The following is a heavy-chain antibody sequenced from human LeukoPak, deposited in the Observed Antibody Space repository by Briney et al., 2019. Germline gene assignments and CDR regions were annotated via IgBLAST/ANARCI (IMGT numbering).Heavy chain of an antibody. V-gene: IGHV4-39*01. Sequence: PSETLSLTCTVSSGSISSSSYHWGWIRQPPGKGLEWIGSIYYTGTTYYNPSLKSRVAISVDTSKNQFSLNLSSVTAADTAVYYCAAEYSSSPGYWGQGTLVTVSS. D-gene: IGHD6-6*01. J-gene: IGHJ4*02. CDR3: AAEYSSSPGY. CDR2: IYYTGTT. CDR1: SGSISSSSYH.